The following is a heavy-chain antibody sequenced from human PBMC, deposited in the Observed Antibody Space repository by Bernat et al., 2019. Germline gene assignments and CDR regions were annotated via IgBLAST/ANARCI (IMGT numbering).Heavy chain of an antibody. CDR3: AKEVGARGPFDY. D-gene: IGHD2-2*01. V-gene: IGHV3-23*01. Sequence: EVQLLESGGGLVQPGGSLRLSCSASGFTFSSYCMNWVRQAPGKGLEWVSAISSSGGNTYYADSVKGRFTISRDNAKSTLYLQMNSLRAEDTAVYYCAKEVGARGPFDYWGQGTLVTVSS. CDR1: GFTFSSYC. CDR2: ISSSGGNT. J-gene: IGHJ4*02.